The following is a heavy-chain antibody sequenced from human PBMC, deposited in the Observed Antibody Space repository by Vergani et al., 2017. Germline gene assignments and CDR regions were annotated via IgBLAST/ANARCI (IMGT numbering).Heavy chain of an antibody. D-gene: IGHD4-17*01. J-gene: IGHJ5*02. Sequence: QVQLQESGPGLVKPSETLSLTCTVSGGSLSSYYWSWIRQPPGKGLELIGYIYYSGSTNYNPSLKSLVTISVDTSKNQFSLKLSSVTAADTAVYYCARGHDYGDPQWVDPWGQGTLVTVSS. CDR3: ARGHDYGDPQWVDP. CDR2: IYYSGST. CDR1: GGSLSSYY. V-gene: IGHV4-59*01.